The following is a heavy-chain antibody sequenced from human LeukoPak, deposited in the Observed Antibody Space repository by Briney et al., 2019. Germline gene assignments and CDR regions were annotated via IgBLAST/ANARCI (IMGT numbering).Heavy chain of an antibody. J-gene: IGHJ5*02. D-gene: IGHD3-22*01. Sequence: PSETLSLTCTVSGGSISSGSYYWSWIRQPAGKGLEWIGRIYTSGSTNYNPSLKSRVTISVDTSKNQFSLKLSSVTAADTAVYYCARGSSGFNWFDPWGQGTLVTVSS. CDR2: IYTSGST. V-gene: IGHV4-61*02. CDR1: GGSISSGSYY. CDR3: ARGSSGFNWFDP.